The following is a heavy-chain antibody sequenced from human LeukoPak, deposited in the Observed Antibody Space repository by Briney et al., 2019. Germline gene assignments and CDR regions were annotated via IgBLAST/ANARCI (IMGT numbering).Heavy chain of an antibody. CDR1: GGSISSSNW. J-gene: IGHJ4*02. Sequence: SETLSLTCAVSGGSISSSNWWSWVRQPPGKGLEWIGEVYHSGSTNYNPSLKSRVSISVDKSKNQFSLKLSSVTAADTAVYYCARARRVVVGAPYYFDYWGQGTLVTVSS. V-gene: IGHV4-4*02. CDR2: VYHSGST. CDR3: ARARRVVVGAPYYFDY. D-gene: IGHD2-15*01.